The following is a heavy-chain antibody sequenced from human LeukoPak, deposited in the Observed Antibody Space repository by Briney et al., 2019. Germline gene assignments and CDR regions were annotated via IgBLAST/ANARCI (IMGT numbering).Heavy chain of an antibody. CDR1: GGSFSGYY. D-gene: IGHD3-22*01. Sequence: PSETLSLTCAVYGGSFSGYYWSWIRQPPGKTLEWIGEINHSGSTNYNPSLKSRVTISVDTSKNQFSLKLSSVTAADTAVYNCARGSYYDSSVIQSREFDYWGQGTLVTVSS. V-gene: IGHV4-34*01. CDR3: ARGSYYDSSVIQSREFDY. J-gene: IGHJ4*02. CDR2: INHSGST.